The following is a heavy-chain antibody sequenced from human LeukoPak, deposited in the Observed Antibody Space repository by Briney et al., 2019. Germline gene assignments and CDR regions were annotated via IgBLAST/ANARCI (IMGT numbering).Heavy chain of an antibody. J-gene: IGHJ4*02. CDR1: GFNFDRYT. CDR2: AGWAGGTT. V-gene: IGHV3-43*01. Sequence: GGSLRLSCATSGFNFDRYTIHWVRQAPGKGLEWVSLAGWAGGTTYFSDSVRGRFTISRDSGKNSVYLQMNGLTTDDTAFYFCAKELDTMFFDYWGQGALVTVSS. CDR3: AKELDTMFFDY. D-gene: IGHD5-18*01.